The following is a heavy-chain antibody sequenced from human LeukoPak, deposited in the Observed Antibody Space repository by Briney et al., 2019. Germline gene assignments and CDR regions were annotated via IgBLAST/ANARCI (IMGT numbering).Heavy chain of an antibody. J-gene: IGHJ5*02. CDR2: IYYSGST. Sequence: SETLSLTCTVSGGSISSYYWSWIRQPPGKGLEWIGYIYYSGSTNYNPSLKSRVTISVDTSKNQFSLKLSSVTAADTAVYYCARLVRDWGAEYNWFDPWGQGTLVTASS. D-gene: IGHD2-21*02. V-gene: IGHV4-59*01. CDR3: ARLVRDWGAEYNWFDP. CDR1: GGSISSYY.